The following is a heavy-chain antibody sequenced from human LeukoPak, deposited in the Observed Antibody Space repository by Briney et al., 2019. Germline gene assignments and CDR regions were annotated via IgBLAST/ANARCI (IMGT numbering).Heavy chain of an antibody. CDR3: ARGRRYFDY. Sequence: SETLSLTCAVYGGSFSGYYWSSIRQPPGKGREWIGEINHSRSTNYNPSLKSRVTISVDTTKIQFALKLSSVTAADTAVYYCARGRRYFDYWGQGTLVTVSS. V-gene: IGHV4-34*01. J-gene: IGHJ4*02. CDR2: INHSRST. CDR1: GGSFSGYY.